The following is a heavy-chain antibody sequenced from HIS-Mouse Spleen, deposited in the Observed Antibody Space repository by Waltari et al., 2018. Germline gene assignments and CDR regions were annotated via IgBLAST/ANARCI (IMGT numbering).Heavy chain of an antibody. D-gene: IGHD3-3*01. CDR3: ARVYYDFWSGYYY. CDR2: RNPNSGKT. Sequence: QVQLVQSGAEVKKPGASVKVSCKASGYTFTSYDINWVRQATGQGLEWMGWRNPNSGKTGYEQKFQGRVTMTRNTYISTAYMELSSLRSEDTAVYYCARVYYDFWSGYYYWGQGTLVTVSS. J-gene: IGHJ4*02. CDR1: GYTFTSYD. V-gene: IGHV1-8*01.